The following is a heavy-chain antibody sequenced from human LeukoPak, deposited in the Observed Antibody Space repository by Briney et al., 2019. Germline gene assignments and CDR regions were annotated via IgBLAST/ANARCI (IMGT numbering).Heavy chain of an antibody. V-gene: IGHV3-23*01. CDR3: AKEVRVICFGECDY. Sequence: GGSLRLSCAASGFTFSNYAMSWVRQAPGKGLEWVSVISGSGGSTYEADSVKGRFTISRDNSKNTLYLQMNSLRAEDTAVYYCAKEVRVICFGECDYWGQGTLVTVSS. J-gene: IGHJ4*02. CDR1: GFTFSNYA. D-gene: IGHD3-10*01. CDR2: ISGSGGST.